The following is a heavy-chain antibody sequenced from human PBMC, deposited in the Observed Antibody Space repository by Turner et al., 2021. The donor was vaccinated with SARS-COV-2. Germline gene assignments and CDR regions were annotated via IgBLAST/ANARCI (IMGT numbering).Heavy chain of an antibody. CDR1: GFTFDDYA. CDR2: ISWNSGSI. D-gene: IGHD3-10*01. J-gene: IGHJ6*02. V-gene: IGHV3-9*01. CDR3: VKDMVRGLIYYYYGMDV. Sequence: EVQLVESGGGLVQPGRSLRLSCAASGFTFDDYAMHWVRQAPGKGLEWVSGISWNSGSIAYADSVKGRFTISRDNAKNSLYLQMNSLRAEDTALYYCVKDMVRGLIYYYYGMDVWGQGTTVTVSS.